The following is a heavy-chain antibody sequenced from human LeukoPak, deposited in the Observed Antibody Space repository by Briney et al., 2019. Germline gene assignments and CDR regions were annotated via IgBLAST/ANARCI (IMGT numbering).Heavy chain of an antibody. D-gene: IGHD5-18*01. Sequence: SVKVSCKASGGAFNTDAISWVRQAPGQGLEWMGGIIPIFGTANYAQKFQGRVTITTDESTSTAYMELSSLRSEDTAVYYCARDRKVNGGYSYGFGYWGQGTLVTVSS. V-gene: IGHV1-69*05. CDR2: IIPIFGTA. CDR3: ARDRKVNGGYSYGFGY. CDR1: GGAFNTDA. J-gene: IGHJ4*02.